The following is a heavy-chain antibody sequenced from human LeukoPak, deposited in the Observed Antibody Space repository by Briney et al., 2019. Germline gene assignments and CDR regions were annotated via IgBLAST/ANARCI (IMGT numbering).Heavy chain of an antibody. CDR1: GFTFSGSA. CDR3: ARDRGKYYDILTGYHPFDY. CDR2: IRSKANSYAT. V-gene: IGHV3-73*01. Sequence: GGSLRLSCAASGFTFSGSAMHWVRQASGKGLEWVGRIRSKANSYATAYAASVKGRFTISRDNSKNTLYLQMNSLRAEDTAVYYCARDRGKYYDILTGYHPFDYWGQGTLVTVSS. D-gene: IGHD3-9*01. J-gene: IGHJ4*02.